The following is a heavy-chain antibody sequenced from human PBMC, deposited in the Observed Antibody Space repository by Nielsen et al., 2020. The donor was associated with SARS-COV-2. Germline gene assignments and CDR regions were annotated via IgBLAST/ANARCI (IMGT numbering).Heavy chain of an antibody. CDR1: GFTFSTYA. V-gene: IGHV3-23*01. Sequence: GESLKISCATSGFTFSTYAMSWVRQAPGKGLEWVSGIIGSGGRTHYAESVEGRFTISRDNAKNSLYLQMNSLRAEDTAIYYCARDWGRAFDVWSQGTMVTVSS. CDR2: IIGSGGRT. J-gene: IGHJ3*01. CDR3: ARDWGRAFDV. D-gene: IGHD3-16*01.